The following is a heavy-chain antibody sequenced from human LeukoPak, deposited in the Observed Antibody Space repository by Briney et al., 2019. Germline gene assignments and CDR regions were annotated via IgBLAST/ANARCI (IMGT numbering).Heavy chain of an antibody. CDR1: GGSISSSNW. J-gene: IGHJ4*02. D-gene: IGHD5-12*01. Sequence: PSETLSLTCAVSGGSISSSNWWSWVRQPPGKGLEWIGEIYHSGSTNYNPSLKSRVTISVDKSKNQFSLKLSSVTAADTAVYYCARDLGIPSGYDPLNFGYWGQGTLVTVSS. V-gene: IGHV4-4*02. CDR2: IYHSGST. CDR3: ARDLGIPSGYDPLNFGY.